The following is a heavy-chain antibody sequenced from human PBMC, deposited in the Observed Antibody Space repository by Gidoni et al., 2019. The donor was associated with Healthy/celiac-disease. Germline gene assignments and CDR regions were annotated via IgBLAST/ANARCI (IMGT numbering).Heavy chain of an antibody. J-gene: IGHJ3*02. CDR2: IYTSGST. Sequence: QVQLQESGPGLVKPSQTLSLTCTVPGGSISSGSYYWSWIRQPAGKGLEWIGRIYTSGSTNYNPSLKSRVTISVDTSKNQFSLKLSSVTAADTAVYYCARDPRSSGWYDAFDIWGQGTMVTVSS. V-gene: IGHV4-61*02. CDR3: ARDPRSSGWYDAFDI. CDR1: GGSISSGSYY. D-gene: IGHD6-19*01.